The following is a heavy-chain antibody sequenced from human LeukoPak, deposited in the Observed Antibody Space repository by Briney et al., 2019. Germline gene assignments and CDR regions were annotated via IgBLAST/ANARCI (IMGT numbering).Heavy chain of an antibody. Sequence: SETLSLTCTVSGYSISSGYYWGWIRQPPGKGLEWIGSIYHSGSTYYNPSLKSRVTISVDTSKNQFSLKLSSVTAADTAVYYCAGRGAAGSFDYWGQGTLVTVSS. J-gene: IGHJ4*02. CDR1: GYSISSGYY. CDR3: AGRGAAGSFDY. D-gene: IGHD3-10*01. V-gene: IGHV4-38-2*02. CDR2: IYHSGST.